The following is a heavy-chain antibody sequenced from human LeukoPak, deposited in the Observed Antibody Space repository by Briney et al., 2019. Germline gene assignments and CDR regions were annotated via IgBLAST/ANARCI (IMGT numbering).Heavy chain of an antibody. D-gene: IGHD6-19*01. CDR1: GYPLTELS. Sequence: ASVKVSCKVSGYPLTELSMHWVRQAPGKGLEWMGGFDPEDGETTYAQKFQGRVTMTEDTSTDTAYMELSSLRSEIWTVFYCPTALRLYSSGWYYFDYWGQGTLVTVSS. CDR3: PTALRLYSSGWYYFDY. CDR2: FDPEDGET. V-gene: IGHV1-24*01. J-gene: IGHJ4*02.